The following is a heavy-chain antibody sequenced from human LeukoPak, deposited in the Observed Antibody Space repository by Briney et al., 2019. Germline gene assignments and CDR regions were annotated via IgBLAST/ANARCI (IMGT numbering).Heavy chain of an antibody. CDR1: GVSISSYY. J-gene: IGHJ4*02. V-gene: IGHV4-4*07. CDR2: IYTSGST. Sequence: PSETLSLTCTVSGVSISSYYWSWIRQPAGKGLEWIGRIYTSGSTNHNPSLKSRVTMSVDKSKNQLSLKLSSVTAADTAMYYCARRGHFGAAAVDYLGQGTLVTVSS. CDR3: ARRGHFGAAAVDY. D-gene: IGHD6-13*01.